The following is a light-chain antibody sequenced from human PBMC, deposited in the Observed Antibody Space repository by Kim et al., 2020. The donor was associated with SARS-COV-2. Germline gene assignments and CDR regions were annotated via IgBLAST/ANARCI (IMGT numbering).Light chain of an antibody. CDR3: HSYDSTNRV. J-gene: IGLJ3*02. V-gene: IGLV6-57*04. CDR1: SGSIASYF. CDR2: EDY. Sequence: NFMLTQPHSVSESPGKTVTISCTRTSGSIASYFVQWYQQRPGSAPTILIYEDYQRPSGVPDRFSGSIDSSSNSASLTISGLRTEDEADYYCHSYDSTNRVFGGGTQLTVL.